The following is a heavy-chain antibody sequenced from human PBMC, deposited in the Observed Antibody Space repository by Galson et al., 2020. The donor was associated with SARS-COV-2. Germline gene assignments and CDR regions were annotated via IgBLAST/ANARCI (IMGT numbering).Heavy chain of an antibody. V-gene: IGHV1-69*04. D-gene: IGHD1-26*01. Sequence: SVKVSCKASGGTFSSYTISWVRQAPGQGLEWMGRIIPILGIANYAQKFQGRVTITADKSTSTAYMELSSLRSGDTAVYYCARDNGDGGAYYYYGMDVWGQGTTVTVSS. J-gene: IGHJ6*02. CDR2: IIPILGIA. CDR1: GGTFSSYT. CDR3: ARDNGDGGAYYYYGMDV.